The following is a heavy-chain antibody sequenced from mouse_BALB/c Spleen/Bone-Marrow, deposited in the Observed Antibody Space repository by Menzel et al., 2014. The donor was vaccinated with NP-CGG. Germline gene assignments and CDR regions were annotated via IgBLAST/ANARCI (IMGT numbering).Heavy chain of an antibody. D-gene: IGHD2-3*01. CDR3: ARDYGYYKDVGDY. CDR2: IWAGGST. V-gene: IGHV2-9*02. Sequence: AQLQQSGPGLVAPSQSLSITCTVSGFSLTSYGLHWVRQPPGKGLEWLGVIWAGGSTNYNSALMSRLNISKDNSKSQVFLKMNSLQTDGTAMYYCARDYGYYKDVGDYWGQGTTLTVSS. J-gene: IGHJ2*01. CDR1: GFSLTSYG.